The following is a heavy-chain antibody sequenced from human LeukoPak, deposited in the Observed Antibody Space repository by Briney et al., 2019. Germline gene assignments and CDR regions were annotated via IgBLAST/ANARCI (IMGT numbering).Heavy chain of an antibody. D-gene: IGHD3-3*01. CDR1: GGSISSGSYY. J-gene: IGHJ6*02. CDR2: IYTSGST. CDR3: AREDRYYDFWSGYYTVHYYYGMDV. Sequence: SETLSLTCTVSGGSISSGSYYWSWIRQPAGKGLEWIGRIYTSGSTNYNSSLKSRVTISVDTSKNQFSLKLSSVTAADTAVYYCAREDRYYDFWSGYYTVHYYYGMDVWGQGTTVTVSS. V-gene: IGHV4-61*02.